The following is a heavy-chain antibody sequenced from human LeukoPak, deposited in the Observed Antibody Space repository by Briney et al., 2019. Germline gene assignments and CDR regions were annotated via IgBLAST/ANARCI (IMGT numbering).Heavy chain of an antibody. CDR1: GFSFSGFD. J-gene: IGHJ4*02. D-gene: IGHD3-10*01. CDR3: ARDSVWFGDLLN. CDR2: IGTSVNAI. V-gene: IGHV3-48*03. Sequence: GGSLRLSCAASGFSFSGFDMNWVRQAPGKGLEWIAHIGTSVNAIYYADSVKGRFTISRDNASDSLFLQMDSLRVEDTAVYYCARDSVWFGDLLNWGQGALVIVST.